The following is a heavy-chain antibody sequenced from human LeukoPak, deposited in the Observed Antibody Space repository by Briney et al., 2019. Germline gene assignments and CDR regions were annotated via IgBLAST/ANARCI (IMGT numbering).Heavy chain of an antibody. CDR3: ARGPSGYHNT. Sequence: GGSLRLSCVASGFTFSSYGMNWVRQAPGKGLEWVSGISSGGGYTYYTDSVKGRFTISRDNSKNTLYLQMNSLRAEDTAVYYCARGPSGYHNTGGQGTLVTVSS. CDR2: ISSGGGYT. J-gene: IGHJ4*02. CDR1: GFTFSSYG. V-gene: IGHV3-23*01. D-gene: IGHD5-12*01.